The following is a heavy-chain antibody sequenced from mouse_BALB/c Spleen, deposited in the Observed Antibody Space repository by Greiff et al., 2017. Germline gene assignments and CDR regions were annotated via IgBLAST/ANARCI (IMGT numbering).Heavy chain of an antibody. CDR2: IYPGNSDT. D-gene: IGHD2-14*01. CDR3: TRRGVRGCYFDV. V-gene: IGHV1-5*01. CDR1: GYTFTSYW. J-gene: IGHJ1*01. Sequence: EVQLQQSGTVLARPGASVKMSCKASGYTFTSYWMHWVKQRPGQGLEWIGAIYPGNSDTSYNQKFKGKAKLTAVTSTSTAYMELSSLTNEDSAVYYCTRRGVRGCYFDVWGAGTTVTVSS.